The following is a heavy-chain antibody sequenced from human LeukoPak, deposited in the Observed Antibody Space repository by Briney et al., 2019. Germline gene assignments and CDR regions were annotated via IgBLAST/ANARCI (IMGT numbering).Heavy chain of an antibody. CDR1: GGSISSYY. CDR2: IYTSGST. D-gene: IGHD7-27*01. Sequence: PSETLSLTCTVSGGSISSYYWSWIRQPAGNGLEWIGRIYTSGSTNYNPSLKSRVTMSVDTSKNQFSLKLSSVTAADTAVYYCARDRRTPWGYFDLWGRDTLVTVSS. CDR3: ARDRRTPWGYFDL. J-gene: IGHJ2*01. V-gene: IGHV4-4*07.